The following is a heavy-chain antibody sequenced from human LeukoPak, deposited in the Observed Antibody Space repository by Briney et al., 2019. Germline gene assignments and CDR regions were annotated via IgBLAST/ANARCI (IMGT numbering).Heavy chain of an antibody. V-gene: IGHV3-48*03. CDR2: ISISGGGK. J-gene: IGHJ6*02. Sequence: GGPLRLSCGASGFTLSTYEMNGVRQAPGGVLEGLSYISISGGGKYYAESVEGLFAISRDNAKNSLYLQMRNLRAEDTALYYCASDLQYYVAMDVWGQGNTVTVSS. CDR1: GFTLSTYE. D-gene: IGHD3-10*02. CDR3: ASDLQYYVAMDV.